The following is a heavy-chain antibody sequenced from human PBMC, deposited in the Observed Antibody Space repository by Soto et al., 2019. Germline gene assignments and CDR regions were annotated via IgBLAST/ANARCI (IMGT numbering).Heavy chain of an antibody. Sequence: QVQLVQSGAEVKKPGSSVKVSCKASGGTFSSYAISWVRQAPGQGLEWMGGIIPIFGTANYAQKFQGRVTITADKSTSTAYRELSSLSSEDTAVYYCARDRGHSSGPWDWFDPWGQGTLVTVSS. CDR3: ARDRGHSSGPWDWFDP. CDR1: GGTFSSYA. CDR2: IIPIFGTA. J-gene: IGHJ5*02. D-gene: IGHD3-22*01. V-gene: IGHV1-69*06.